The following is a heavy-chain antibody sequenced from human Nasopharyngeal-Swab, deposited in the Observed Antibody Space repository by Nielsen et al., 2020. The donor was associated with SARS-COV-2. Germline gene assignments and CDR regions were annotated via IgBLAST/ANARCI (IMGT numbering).Heavy chain of an antibody. D-gene: IGHD6-6*01. V-gene: IGHV3-30*03. CDR2: ISYDGSNK. Sequence: WIRQPPGKGLERVAVISYDGSNKYYADSVKGRFTISRDNSKNTLYLQMNSLRAEDTAVYYFARVSSSSTTNLFDPWGQGTLVTVSS. CDR3: ARVSSSSTTNLFDP. J-gene: IGHJ5*02.